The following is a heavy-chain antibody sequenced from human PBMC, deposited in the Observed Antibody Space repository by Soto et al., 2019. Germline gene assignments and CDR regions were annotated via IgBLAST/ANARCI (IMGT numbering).Heavy chain of an antibody. CDR2: MNPNSGNT. Sequence: GASVKVSCKASGYTFTSYDINWVRQATGQGLEWMGWMNPNSGNTGYAQKFQGRVTMTRNTSISTAYMELSSLRSEDTAVYYCARVSTTVTPTDFAYWGQGTLVTVSS. CDR3: ARVSTTVTPTDFAY. D-gene: IGHD4-4*01. CDR1: GYTFTSYD. V-gene: IGHV1-8*01. J-gene: IGHJ4*02.